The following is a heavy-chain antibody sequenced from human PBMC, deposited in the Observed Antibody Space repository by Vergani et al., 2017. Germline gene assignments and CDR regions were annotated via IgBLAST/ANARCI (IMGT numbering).Heavy chain of an antibody. CDR1: GFTFSGYS. CDR2: ISSSSSTI. Sequence: EVQLVESGGGLVQPGGSLRLSCAASGFTFSGYSMNWVRQAPGKGLEWVSYISSSSSTIYYADSVKGRFTISRDNAKNSLYLQMNSLRAEDTAVDYCARDWGHDYYGSGSYLHAFDIWGQGTMVTVSS. D-gene: IGHD3-10*01. CDR3: ARDWGHDYYGSGSYLHAFDI. V-gene: IGHV3-48*04. J-gene: IGHJ3*02.